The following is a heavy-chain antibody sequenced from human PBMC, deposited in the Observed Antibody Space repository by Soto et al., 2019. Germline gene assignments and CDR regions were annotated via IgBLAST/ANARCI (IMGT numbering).Heavy chain of an antibody. CDR1: GGSISSSSYY. CDR3: AGAYCGGDCYSGYFDY. Sequence: SETLSLTCTVSGGSISSSSYYWGWIRQPPGKGLEWIGSIYYSGSTYYNPSLKSRVTISVDTSKNQFSLKLSSVTAADTAVYYCAGAYCGGDCYSGYFDYWGQGTLVTVPQ. V-gene: IGHV4-39*01. D-gene: IGHD2-21*02. CDR2: IYYSGST. J-gene: IGHJ4*02.